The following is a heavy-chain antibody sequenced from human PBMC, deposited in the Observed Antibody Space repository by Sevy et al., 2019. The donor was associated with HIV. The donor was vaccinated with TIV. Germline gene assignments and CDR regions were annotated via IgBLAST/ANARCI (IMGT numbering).Heavy chain of an antibody. CDR1: GFTFSSYA. CDR2: ISYDGSNK. V-gene: IGHV3-30-3*01. Sequence: GGSLRLSCAASGFTFSSYAMHWVRQAPGKGLEWVAVISYDGSNKYYADSVKGRFTISRDNSKNTLYLQMSSLRAEDTAVYYCARDTRKLRFLELAYWGQGTLVTVSS. D-gene: IGHD3-3*01. CDR3: ARDTRKLRFLELAY. J-gene: IGHJ4*02.